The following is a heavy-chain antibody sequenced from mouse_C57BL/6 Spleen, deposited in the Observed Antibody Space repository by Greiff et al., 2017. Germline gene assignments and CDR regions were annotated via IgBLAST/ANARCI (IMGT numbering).Heavy chain of an antibody. V-gene: IGHV1-54*01. CDR2: INPGSGGT. CDR3: ARGYYYGSSPFAY. Sequence: QVQLQQSGAELVRPGTSVKVSCKASGYAFTNYLIEWVKQRPGQGLEWIGVINPGSGGTNYNEKFKGKATLTADKSSSTAYMQLSSLTSEDSAVYFCARGYYYGSSPFAYWGQGTLGTVSA. D-gene: IGHD1-1*01. J-gene: IGHJ3*01. CDR1: GYAFTNYL.